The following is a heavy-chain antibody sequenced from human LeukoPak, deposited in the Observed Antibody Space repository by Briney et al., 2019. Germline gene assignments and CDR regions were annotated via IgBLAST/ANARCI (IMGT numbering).Heavy chain of an antibody. J-gene: IGHJ2*01. Sequence: GGSLRLSCAASGFTFSNYGMHWVRQAPGKGLEWVAVIWYDGGNKYYADSVRGRFTSSRDNSKNTLYLQMNSLRAEDTAVYYCARDYLDWYFDLWGRGTLVTVSS. V-gene: IGHV3-33*01. CDR3: ARDYLDWYFDL. CDR2: IWYDGGNK. CDR1: GFTFSNYG.